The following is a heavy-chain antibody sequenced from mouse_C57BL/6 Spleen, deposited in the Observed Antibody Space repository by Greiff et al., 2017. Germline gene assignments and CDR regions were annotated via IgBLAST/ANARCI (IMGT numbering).Heavy chain of an antibody. CDR2: ISSGGSYT. J-gene: IGHJ2*01. CDR1: GFTFSSYG. Sequence: DVMLVESGGDLVKPGGSLKLSCEASGFTFSSYGMSWVRQTPDNRLEWVATISSGGSYTYYPDSVKGRFTIYRDNAKNTLYLQMSSLKTEDTAMYYCARTDYNNLYYGDYWGQGTPLTVSS. CDR3: ARTDYNNLYYGDY. V-gene: IGHV5-6*02. D-gene: IGHD2-5*01.